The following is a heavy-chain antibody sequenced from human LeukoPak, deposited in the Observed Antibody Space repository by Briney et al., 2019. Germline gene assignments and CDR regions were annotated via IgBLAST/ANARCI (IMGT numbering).Heavy chain of an antibody. CDR1: GGSFSGYY. D-gene: IGHD3-16*02. CDR3: ARGVRPPRGWFDP. Sequence: SETLSLTCAVYGGSFSGYYWSWIRQPPGKGLEWIGEINHSGSTNYNPSLESRVTISVDTSKNQFSLKLSSVTAADTAVYYCARGVRPPRGWFDPWGQGTLVTVSS. CDR2: INHSGST. J-gene: IGHJ5*02. V-gene: IGHV4-34*01.